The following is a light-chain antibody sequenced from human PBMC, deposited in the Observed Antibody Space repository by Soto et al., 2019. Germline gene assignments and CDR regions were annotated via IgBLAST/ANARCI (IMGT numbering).Light chain of an antibody. CDR3: CSYAGRSYV. Sequence: QSALTQPRSVSGSPGQSVTISCTGTSSDVGGYNYVSWYQQHPGKAPKLMIYDVSKRPSGVPDRFSGSKSGNMASLTISGLQAEDEADYYCCSYAGRSYVFGTGTKVTVL. CDR1: SSDVGGYNY. CDR2: DVS. V-gene: IGLV2-11*01. J-gene: IGLJ1*01.